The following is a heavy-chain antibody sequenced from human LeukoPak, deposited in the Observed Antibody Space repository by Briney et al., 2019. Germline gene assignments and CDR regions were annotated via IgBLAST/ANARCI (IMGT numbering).Heavy chain of an antibody. CDR1: GYTFTSYG. J-gene: IGHJ2*01. CDR2: MNPSSGDT. CDR3: TREHDKPMMHWYFSL. Sequence: GASVKVSCKASGYTFTSYGISWVRQATGQGPEWVGWMNPSSGDTGIAQKFQGRLTLTRDTSLSTAYMELSHLTSEDTAIYFCTREHDKPMMHWYFSLWGRGSLVTVSS. D-gene: IGHD1/OR15-1a*01. V-gene: IGHV1-8*02.